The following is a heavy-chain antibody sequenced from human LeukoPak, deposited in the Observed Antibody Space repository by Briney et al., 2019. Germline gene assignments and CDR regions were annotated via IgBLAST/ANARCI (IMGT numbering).Heavy chain of an antibody. CDR1: GGSIGGSSYY. CDR2: IYYSGST. J-gene: IGHJ6*03. V-gene: IGHV4-39*01. Sequence: SETLSLTCTVSGGSIGGSSYYWGWIRQPPGKGLEWIGSIYYSGSTYYNPSLKSRVTISVDTSKNQFSLKLSSVTAADTAVYYCARHSGWYPHYYMDVWGKGTTVTISS. CDR3: ARHSGWYPHYYMDV. D-gene: IGHD6-19*01.